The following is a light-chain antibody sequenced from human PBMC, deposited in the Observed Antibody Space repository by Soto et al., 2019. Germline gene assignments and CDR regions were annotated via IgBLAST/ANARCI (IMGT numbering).Light chain of an antibody. CDR1: TSDVGSRNL. CDR2: EGT. J-gene: IGLJ2*01. V-gene: IGLV2-23*01. CDR3: CSYTGVYTVVI. Sequence: QSALTQPASVSGSPGQSITISCTGVTSDVGSRNLVSWYQHYPGKVPKLIIYEGTKRPLGISNRFSGSQSGNTASLTISGLQAEDEADYYCCSYTGVYTVVIFGGGTKVTVL.